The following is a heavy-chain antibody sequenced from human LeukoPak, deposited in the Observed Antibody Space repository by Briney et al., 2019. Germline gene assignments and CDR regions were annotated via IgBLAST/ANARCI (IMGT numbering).Heavy chain of an antibody. CDR1: GGSFSGYY. Sequence: PSETLSLTCAVYGGSFSGYYWSWIRQPPGKGLEWIGEINHSGSTNYNPSLKSRVTISVDTSKNQFSLKLSSVTAADTAVYYCARGSEYYDFWSGYSSPFDYWGQGTLVTVPS. V-gene: IGHV4-34*01. D-gene: IGHD3-3*01. CDR3: ARGSEYYDFWSGYSSPFDY. J-gene: IGHJ4*02. CDR2: INHSGST.